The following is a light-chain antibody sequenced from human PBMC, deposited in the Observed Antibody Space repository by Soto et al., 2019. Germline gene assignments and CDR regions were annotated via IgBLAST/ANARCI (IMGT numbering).Light chain of an antibody. CDR3: QTWGTGILV. J-gene: IGLJ2*01. CDR1: SGHSSYA. Sequence: QPVLTQSPSASASLGASVKLTCTLSSGHSSYAIAWHQQQPEKGPRYLMKLNSDGSHSKGDGIPDRFSGSSSGAERYLTIAGLPSEDEADYYCQTWGTGILVFGGGTKLTVL. V-gene: IGLV4-69*01. CDR2: LNSDGSH.